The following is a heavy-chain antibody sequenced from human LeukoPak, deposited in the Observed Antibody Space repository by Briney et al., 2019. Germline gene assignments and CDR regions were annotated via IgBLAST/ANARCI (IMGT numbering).Heavy chain of an antibody. CDR3: ARANGMDV. CDR1: GFTFSSYS. CDR2: ISSSSSTI. Sequence: GGSLRLSCTASGFTFSSYSMNWDRQAPGKGREWVSYISSSSSTIYYADSVKGRFTISRDNAKNSLYLQMSRLRDEDTAVYYCARANGMDVWGQGTTVTVSS. J-gene: IGHJ6*02. V-gene: IGHV3-48*02.